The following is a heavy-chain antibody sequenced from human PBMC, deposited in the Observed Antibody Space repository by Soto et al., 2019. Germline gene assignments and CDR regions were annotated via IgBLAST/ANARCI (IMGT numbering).Heavy chain of an antibody. CDR2: ISSSNNYI. CDR1: GFTFSSYT. J-gene: IGHJ4*02. CDR3: ARESEDLTSNFDY. V-gene: IGHV3-21*06. Sequence: EVQLVESGGGLVKPGGSLRLSCAASGFTFSSYTMNWVRQAPGKGLEWVASISSSNNYIYYGDSMKGRFTISRDNAKNSLYLEMNSLRAEDTAVYYCARESEDLTSNFDYWGQGTLVTVSS.